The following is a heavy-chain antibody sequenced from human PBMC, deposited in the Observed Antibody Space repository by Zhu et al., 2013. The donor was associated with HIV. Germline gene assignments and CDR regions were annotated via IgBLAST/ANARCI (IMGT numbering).Heavy chain of an antibody. V-gene: IGHV1-2*02. CDR3: ATGDYYENSGYFGPFQH. Sequence: QVHLVQSGAETKQPGASVKVSCQTSGYPFTSFYLHWVRQAPGQGPQWMGWIHPVSGDTQFAQKFQGRVTMTRDTSISTAYMELSRLRSDDTAVYYCATGDYYENSGYFGPFQHWGQGTLVTVSS. D-gene: IGHD3-22*01. CDR1: GYPFTSFY. J-gene: IGHJ1*01. CDR2: IHPVSGDT.